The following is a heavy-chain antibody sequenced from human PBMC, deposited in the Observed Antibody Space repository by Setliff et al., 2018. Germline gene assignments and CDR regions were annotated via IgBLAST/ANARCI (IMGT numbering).Heavy chain of an antibody. Sequence: ASVKVSCKASGYTFIDYGITWVRQAPGQGLEWMGWVTVYNGNTKYAQNLQGRLTLTTDISTSTAYMELGSLTTDDTAVYYCARVESMVRGKNILRHFDYWGQGIQVTVSS. J-gene: IGHJ4*02. V-gene: IGHV1-18*01. CDR1: GYTFIDYG. CDR2: VTVYNGNT. D-gene: IGHD3-10*01. CDR3: ARVESMVRGKNILRHFDY.